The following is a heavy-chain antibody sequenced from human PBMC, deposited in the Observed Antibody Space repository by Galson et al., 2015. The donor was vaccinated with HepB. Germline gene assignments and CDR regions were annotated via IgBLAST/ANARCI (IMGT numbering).Heavy chain of an antibody. J-gene: IGHJ6*02. CDR3: ARGPYDFWSGYAGMDV. CDR1: GFTVSSNY. Sequence: SLRLSCAASGFTVSSNYMSWVRQAPGKGLEWVSVIYSGGSTYYADSVKGRFTISRDNSKNTLYLQMNSLRAEDTAVYYCARGPYDFWSGYAGMDVWGQGTTVTVSS. CDR2: IYSGGST. D-gene: IGHD3-3*01. V-gene: IGHV3-53*01.